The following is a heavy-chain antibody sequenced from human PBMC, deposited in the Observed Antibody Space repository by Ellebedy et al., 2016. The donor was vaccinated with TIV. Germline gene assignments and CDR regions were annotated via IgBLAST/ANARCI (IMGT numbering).Heavy chain of an antibody. D-gene: IGHD3-22*01. Sequence: GESLKISCAASGFTFSSYAMSWVRQAPGKGLEWVSAISGSGGSTYYADSVKGRFTISRDNSKNTLYLQMNSLRAEDTAVYYCAKSYDSSGYTRDYYYGMDVWGQGTTVTVSS. CDR3: AKSYDSSGYTRDYYYGMDV. CDR1: GFTFSSYA. J-gene: IGHJ6*02. CDR2: ISGSGGST. V-gene: IGHV3-23*01.